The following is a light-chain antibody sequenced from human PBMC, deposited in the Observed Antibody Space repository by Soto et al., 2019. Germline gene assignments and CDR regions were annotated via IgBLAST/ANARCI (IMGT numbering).Light chain of an antibody. Sequence: QSALTQPPSASGSPGQSVTISCTGTSSDVGGYNYVSWYQHHPGKAPKLMIYGVSKRPSGVPDRFSGSKSANTASLTVSGLQAEDEADYYCISYAGSNNVVFGGGTKVTVL. V-gene: IGLV2-8*01. CDR1: SSDVGGYNY. CDR2: GVS. J-gene: IGLJ2*01. CDR3: ISYAGSNNVV.